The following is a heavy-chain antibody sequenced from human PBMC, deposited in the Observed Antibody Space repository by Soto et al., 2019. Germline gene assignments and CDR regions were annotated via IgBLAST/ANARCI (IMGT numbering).Heavy chain of an antibody. CDR2: IYYSGST. D-gene: IGHD3-3*01. J-gene: IGHJ5*02. V-gene: IGHV4-30-4*01. Sequence: SETLSLTCTVSGGSISSGDYYWSWIRQPPGKGLEWIGYIYYSGSTYYNPSLKSRVTISVDTSKNQFSLKLSSVTAADTAVYYCARGPDYDFWSGYYWAGFDPWGQGTLVTVS. CDR1: GGSISSGDYY. CDR3: ARGPDYDFWSGYYWAGFDP.